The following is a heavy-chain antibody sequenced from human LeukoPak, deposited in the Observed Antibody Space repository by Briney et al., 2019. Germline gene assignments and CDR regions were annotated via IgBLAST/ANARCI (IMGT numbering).Heavy chain of an antibody. J-gene: IGHJ4*02. D-gene: IGHD3-22*01. CDR3: AKLVGLYYDSSGPIGVDY. CDR1: GFTFSSYG. CDR2: IRYDGSNK. Sequence: PGGSLRLSCAASGFTFSSYGMHWVRQAPGKGLEWVAFIRYDGSNKYYADSVKGRFTISRDNSKNTPYLQMNSLRAEDTAVYYCAKLVGLYYDSSGPIGVDYWGQGTLVTVSS. V-gene: IGHV3-30*02.